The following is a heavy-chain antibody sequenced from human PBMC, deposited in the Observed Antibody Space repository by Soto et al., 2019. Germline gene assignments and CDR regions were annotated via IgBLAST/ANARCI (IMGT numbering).Heavy chain of an antibody. CDR2: IIPIFDTA. D-gene: IGHD6-13*01. CDR3: ARGRGYSRSWPPPRALYYYYYGMDV. J-gene: IGHJ6*02. V-gene: IGHV1-69*13. CDR1: GGTFSSYA. Sequence: SVKVSCKASGGTFSSYAISWVRQAPGQGLEWMGGIIPIFDTANYAQKFQGRVTITADESTSTAYMELSSLRSEDTAVYYCARGRGYSRSWPPPRALYYYYYGMDVWGQGTTVTVSS.